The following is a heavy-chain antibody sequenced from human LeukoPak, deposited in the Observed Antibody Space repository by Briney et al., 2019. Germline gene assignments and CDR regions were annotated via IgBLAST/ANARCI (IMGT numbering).Heavy chain of an antibody. CDR3: ARVDLRAAYFDY. CDR2: IYTSGST. Sequence: SETLSLTCTVSGGSISSYYWSWIRQPAGKGLEWIGRIYTSGSTGYNPSLRSRVTMSVDTSKNQFSLKLSSVTAADTAVYYCARVDLRAAYFDYWGQGLLVTVSS. CDR1: GGSISSYY. D-gene: IGHD2-15*01. V-gene: IGHV4-4*07. J-gene: IGHJ4*02.